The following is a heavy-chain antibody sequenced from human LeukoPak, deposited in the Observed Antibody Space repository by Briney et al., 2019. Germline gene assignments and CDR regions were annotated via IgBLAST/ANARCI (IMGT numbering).Heavy chain of an antibody. V-gene: IGHV3-7*03. CDR2: INSDGSEG. CDR3: ARSSYSSSSSV. CDR1: GFAFSGFW. Sequence: GGSLRLSCAVSGFAFSGFWMSWSRQAPGKGLEWVASINSDGSEGYYADVVKGRFTISRDNAKDSLYLQINSLRAEDTAVYYCARSSYSSSSSVWGQGTMVTVSS. D-gene: IGHD6-6*01. J-gene: IGHJ3*01.